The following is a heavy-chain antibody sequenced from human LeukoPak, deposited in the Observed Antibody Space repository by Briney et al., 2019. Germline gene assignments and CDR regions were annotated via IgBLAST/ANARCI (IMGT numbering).Heavy chain of an antibody. V-gene: IGHV3-23*01. Sequence: GGSLRLSCAASGFTFSTYAMSWVRQAPGKGLEWVSTISGSGGSTYYADSVKGRFTISRDNSKNTLYLQMNSLRAEDTSIYFCAKALEQETVIALDSWGQGTLVTVSS. CDR1: GFTFSTYA. J-gene: IGHJ4*02. D-gene: IGHD6-13*01. CDR3: AKALEQETVIALDS. CDR2: ISGSGGST.